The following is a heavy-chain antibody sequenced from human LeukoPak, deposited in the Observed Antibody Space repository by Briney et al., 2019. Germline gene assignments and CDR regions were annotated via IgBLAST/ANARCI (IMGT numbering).Heavy chain of an antibody. Sequence: SVKVSCKASGGTFSSYAISWVRQAPGQGLEWMGRIIPILGIANYAQKLQGRVTITADKSTSTAYMELSSLRSEDTAVYYCVRGLVYSGYDSPSYYYGMDVWGQGTTVTVSS. CDR3: VRGLVYSGYDSPSYYYGMDV. D-gene: IGHD5-12*01. CDR2: IIPILGIA. CDR1: GGTFSSYA. V-gene: IGHV1-69*04. J-gene: IGHJ6*02.